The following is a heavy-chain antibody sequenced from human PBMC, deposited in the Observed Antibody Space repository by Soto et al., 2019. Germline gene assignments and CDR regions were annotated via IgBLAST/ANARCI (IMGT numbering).Heavy chain of an antibody. V-gene: IGHV4-34*01. Sequence: PSETLSLTCGAFGESFSSYYWNWIRQPPGKGLEWIGEINHSGSTNYSPSLKSRVTISVDTSKNQFSLKLSSVTAADTAVYYCARIRARAVLRYFDWPPPGWFDPWGQGTLVTVSS. CDR3: ARIRARAVLRYFDWPPPGWFDP. D-gene: IGHD3-9*01. J-gene: IGHJ5*02. CDR2: INHSGST. CDR1: GESFSSYY.